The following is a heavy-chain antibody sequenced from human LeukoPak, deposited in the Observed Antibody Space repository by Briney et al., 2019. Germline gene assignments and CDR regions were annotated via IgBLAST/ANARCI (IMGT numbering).Heavy chain of an antibody. V-gene: IGHV4-31*03. CDR3: ARGAQYYYDSSGYPHDAFDI. D-gene: IGHD3-22*01. CDR2: IYYSGST. Sequence: SQTLSLTCTVSGGSISSGGYYWSWIRQHPGKGLEWIGYIYYSGSTYYNPSLKSRVTISVDTSKNQFSLKLSSVTAADTAVYYCARGAQYYYDSSGYPHDAFDIWGQGTMVTVSS. J-gene: IGHJ3*02. CDR1: GGSISSGGYY.